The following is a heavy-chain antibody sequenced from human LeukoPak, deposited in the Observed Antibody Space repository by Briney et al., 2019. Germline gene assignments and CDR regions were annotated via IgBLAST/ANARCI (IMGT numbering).Heavy chain of an antibody. CDR1: GFSFSSYA. V-gene: IGHV3-23*01. J-gene: IGHJ4*02. CDR2: ISGSGDNT. Sequence: GGSLRLSCAASGFSFSSYAMSWVRQAPGKGLEWVSSISGSGDNTYYAESVKGRFTISRDNTKNTLYLQMNSLRAEDTAVYYCAKLGSLSGWPFWGQGTLVTVSS. D-gene: IGHD6-19*01. CDR3: AKLGSLSGWPF.